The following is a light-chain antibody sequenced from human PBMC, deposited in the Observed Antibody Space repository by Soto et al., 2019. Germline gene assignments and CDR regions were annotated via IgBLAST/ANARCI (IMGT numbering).Light chain of an antibody. CDR3: SSYSAFNNLYFV. Sequence: QSALTQPPSASGSPGQSVTISCTGTSSDVGGYNYVSWYQQYPGRAPKLMIYEVTKRPSGVPDRFSGSKSGNTASLTVAGLQAEDDADYYSSSYSAFNNLYFVFCGGTKLTVL. V-gene: IGLV2-8*01. J-gene: IGLJ3*02. CDR2: EVT. CDR1: SSDVGGYNY.